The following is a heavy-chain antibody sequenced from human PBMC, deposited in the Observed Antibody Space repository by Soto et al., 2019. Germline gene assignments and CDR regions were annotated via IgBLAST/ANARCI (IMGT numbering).Heavy chain of an antibody. CDR1: RGTFSSYA. Sequence: GASVKVSCKASRGTFSSYAISWGRKAPGQGLEWMGGIIPIFGTANYAQKFQGRVTITADESTSTAYMELSSLRSEYTAVYYCASRGYYDSSGYYPLNYWGQGTLVTVSS. D-gene: IGHD3-22*01. CDR2: IIPIFGTA. J-gene: IGHJ4*02. V-gene: IGHV1-69*13. CDR3: ASRGYYDSSGYYPLNY.